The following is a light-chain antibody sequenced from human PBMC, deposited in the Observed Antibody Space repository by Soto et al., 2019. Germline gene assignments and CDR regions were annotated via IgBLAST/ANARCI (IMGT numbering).Light chain of an antibody. Sequence: DIQMTQSPSSLSASVGDRVTITCRASQSISSYLNWYQQKPGKAPNLLIYAASSLQSGVPSKFSGSGSGTDFTLTISSLQPEDFATYYCQQSYSSPFTCCPGTKVDIK. CDR2: AAS. CDR1: QSISSY. CDR3: QQSYSSPFT. V-gene: IGKV1-39*01. J-gene: IGKJ3*01.